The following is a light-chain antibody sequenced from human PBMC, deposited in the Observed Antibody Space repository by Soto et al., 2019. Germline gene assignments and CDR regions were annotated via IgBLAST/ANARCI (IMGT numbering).Light chain of an antibody. CDR1: QSGLYSSKNKNY. Sequence: DIVMTQSPDSLAVSLGERATINCKSSQSGLYSSKNKNYLAWYQQKPGQPPKLLIYWASTRESGVPDRFSGSGSGTDFTLTISSLQAEDVAVYYCQQYYSTPPYTFGEGTKLEIK. V-gene: IGKV4-1*01. J-gene: IGKJ2*01. CDR3: QQYYSTPPYT. CDR2: WAS.